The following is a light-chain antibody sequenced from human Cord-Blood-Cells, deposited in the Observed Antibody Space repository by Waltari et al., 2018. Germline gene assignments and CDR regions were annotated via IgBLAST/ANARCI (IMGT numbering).Light chain of an antibody. V-gene: IGKV1-39*01. CDR1: QSISSY. CDR3: QQSYRTPQP. CDR2: AAS. J-gene: IGKJ1*01. Sequence: DIQMTDSTSSRPASVVDRVTITCRASQSISSYLNLYKQQPGKSPKLLIYAASSLQSGVPSRFSGSGSATDFTLTISSLQLEDFTTYYSQQSYRTPQPCGKWTKEEIK.